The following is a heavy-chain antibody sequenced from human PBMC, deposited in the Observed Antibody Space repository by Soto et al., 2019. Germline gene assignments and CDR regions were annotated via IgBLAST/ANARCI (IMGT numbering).Heavy chain of an antibody. CDR3: ARPLFTHVAAFDS. Sequence: SETLSLTCAVYGGSFSGYYWSWIRQPPGKGLEWIGEINHSGSTNYNPSLKSRVTISVDTSKNQFSLKLSSVTAADTAVYYCARPLFTHVAAFDSWGQGKMVTVSS. J-gene: IGHJ3*02. CDR2: INHSGST. D-gene: IGHD2-21*01. V-gene: IGHV4-34*01. CDR1: GGSFSGYY.